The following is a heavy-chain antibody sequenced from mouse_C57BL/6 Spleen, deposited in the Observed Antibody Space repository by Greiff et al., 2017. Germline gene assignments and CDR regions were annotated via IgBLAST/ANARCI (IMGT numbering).Heavy chain of an antibody. CDR3: TRDSSPYYFDY. CDR1: GFTFSSYA. D-gene: IGHD1-1*01. V-gene: IGHV5-9-1*02. CDR2: ISSGGDYI. J-gene: IGHJ2*01. Sequence: KLVESGEGLVKPGGSLKLSCAASGFTFSSYAMSWVRQTPEKRLEWVAYISSGGDYIYYADTVKGRFTISRDNARNTLYLQMSSLKSEDTAMYYCTRDSSPYYFDYWGQGTTLTVSS.